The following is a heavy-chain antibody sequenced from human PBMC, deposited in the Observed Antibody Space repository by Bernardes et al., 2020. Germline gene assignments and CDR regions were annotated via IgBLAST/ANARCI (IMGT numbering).Heavy chain of an antibody. CDR1: GYTFTGYY. CDR3: AREGFDFWSGYYH. D-gene: IGHD3-3*01. CDR2: INPNSGLT. V-gene: IGHV1-2*06. Sequence: ASVKVSCKASGYTFTGYYMHWVRQAPGQGLEWMGRINPNSGLTNYAQRFQGRVTMTRDTSITTAYMELTRLRSDDTAVYYCAREGFDFWSGYYHWGQGTLVTVSS. J-gene: IGHJ4*02.